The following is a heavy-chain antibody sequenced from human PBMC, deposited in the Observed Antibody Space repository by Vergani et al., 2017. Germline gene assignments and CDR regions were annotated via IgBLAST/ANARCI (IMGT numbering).Heavy chain of an antibody. Sequence: QVQLQESGPGLVKPSQTLSLTCTVSGASINNEFYYWDWIRQPAGKGLEWIGRIYVSGITDYNSSLQSRVSMSVDTSKNQFSLTLTSVTAADTAVYYCARDNKQLRPRAFDLWGRGTMVTVSS. CDR2: IYVSGIT. J-gene: IGHJ3*01. CDR3: ARDNKQLRPRAFDL. V-gene: IGHV4-61*02. D-gene: IGHD4-23*01. CDR1: GASINNEFYY.